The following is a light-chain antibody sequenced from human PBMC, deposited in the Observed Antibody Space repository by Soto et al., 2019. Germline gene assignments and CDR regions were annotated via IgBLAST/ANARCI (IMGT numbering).Light chain of an antibody. CDR1: QDIRNY. J-gene: IGKJ4*01. CDR2: DAS. V-gene: IGKV1-33*01. CDR3: QQYNNLAALT. Sequence: DTQMTQSPSSLSASVGDRVTITCQASQDIRNYLNWYQQKLGKAPKLLIYDASNLDTGVPPRFSGSGSGTDFSLTISSLQPEDSATYYCQQYNNLAALTFGGGTKVEIK.